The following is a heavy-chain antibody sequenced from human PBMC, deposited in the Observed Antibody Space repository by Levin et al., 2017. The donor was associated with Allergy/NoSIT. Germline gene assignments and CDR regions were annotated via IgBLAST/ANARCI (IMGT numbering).Heavy chain of an antibody. V-gene: IGHV3-49*03. CDR2: IRSKAYGGTT. CDR1: GFTFGDYA. D-gene: IGHD6-19*01. Sequence: GGSLRLSCTASGFTFGDYAMSWFRQAPGKGLEWVGFIRSKAYGGTTEYAASVKGRFTISRDDSKSIAYLQMNSLKTEDTAVYYCCAIAVAGIMAFDYWGQGTLVTVSS. J-gene: IGHJ4*02. CDR3: CAIAVAGIMAFDY.